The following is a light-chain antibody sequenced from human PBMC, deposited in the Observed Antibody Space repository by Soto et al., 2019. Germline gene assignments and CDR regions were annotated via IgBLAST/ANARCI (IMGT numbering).Light chain of an antibody. V-gene: IGKV1-39*01. Sequence: DIQMTQSPSSLSTSVGDRVTISCRASQSISSFLNWFQQKPGKAPKLLIYAASSLQSGVPSRFSGSGSGTNFTLTIDRLQPEDFATYYCQQSYSIWWTFGQGTKVEFK. CDR3: QQSYSIWWT. CDR1: QSISSF. CDR2: AAS. J-gene: IGKJ1*01.